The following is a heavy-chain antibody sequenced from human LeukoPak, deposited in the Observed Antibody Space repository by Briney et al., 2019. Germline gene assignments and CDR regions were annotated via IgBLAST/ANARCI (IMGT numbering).Heavy chain of an antibody. V-gene: IGHV1-8*01. CDR2: MNPNSGNT. J-gene: IGHJ3*02. Sequence: ASVKVSCKASGYTFTSYDINWVRQATGQGLEWMGWMNPNSGNTGYAQKFQGRVTMTRSTSISTAYMELSSLISEDTAVYYCARGREGPRVDINAFDIWGQGTMVTVSS. CDR3: ARGREGPRVDINAFDI. CDR1: GYTFTSYD. D-gene: IGHD5-12*01.